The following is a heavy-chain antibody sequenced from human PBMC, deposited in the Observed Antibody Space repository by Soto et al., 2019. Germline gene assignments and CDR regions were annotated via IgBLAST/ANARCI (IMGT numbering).Heavy chain of an antibody. CDR2: IGGYKGNT. D-gene: IGHD2-2*01. CDR3: DPHPFNKGMPSVY. Sequence: QVQLVQSGAEVREPGASVKVSCKASGYTFTNYGVSWVRQAPGQGLEWMGWIGGYKGNTNYAQKLQGRVTLTTDTSTRTANMEMRSLTSDNTAVYYCDPHPFNKGMPSVYCGQGNQATVFS. CDR1: GYTFTNYG. J-gene: IGHJ4*02. V-gene: IGHV1-18*01.